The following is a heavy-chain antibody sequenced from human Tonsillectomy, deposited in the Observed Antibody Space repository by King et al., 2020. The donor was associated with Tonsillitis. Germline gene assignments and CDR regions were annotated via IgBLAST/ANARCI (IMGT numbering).Heavy chain of an antibody. CDR1: GFTFSSYS. CDR3: ATSVDTAMPHDACDI. V-gene: IGHV3-21*01. Sequence: VQLVESGGGLVKPGGSLRLSCAASGFTFSSYSMNWVRQAPGQGLEWVSSISSSSSYIYYADSVKGRFTISRDNAKNSVYLQMNSLRAEDTAVYYCATSVDTAMPHDACDIWGQGTMVTVST. D-gene: IGHD5-18*01. CDR2: ISSSSSYI. J-gene: IGHJ3*02.